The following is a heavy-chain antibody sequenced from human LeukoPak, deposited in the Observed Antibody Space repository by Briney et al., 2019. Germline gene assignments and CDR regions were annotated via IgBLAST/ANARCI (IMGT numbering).Heavy chain of an antibody. J-gene: IGHJ4*02. V-gene: IGHV1-3*01. CDR1: GYTFTSYA. CDR3: AREVPAPYYYDSSGYPDY. Sequence: GASVKVSCKASGYTFTSYAMHWVRQAPGQRLEWMGWINAGNGNTKYSQKFQGRVTITRDTSASTAYMELSSLRSEDTAVYYCAREVPAPYYYDSSGYPDYWGQGTLVTVSS. D-gene: IGHD3-22*01. CDR2: INAGNGNT.